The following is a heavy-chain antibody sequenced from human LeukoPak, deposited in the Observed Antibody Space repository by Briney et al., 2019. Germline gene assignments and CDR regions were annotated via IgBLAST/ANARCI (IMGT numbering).Heavy chain of an antibody. V-gene: IGHV1-69*13. J-gene: IGHJ6*04. D-gene: IGHD6-13*01. Sequence: WASVKVSCKASGGTFSSYAISWVRQAPGQGLEWTGGIIPIFGTANYAQKFQGRVTITADESTSTAYMELSSLRSEDTAVYYCARDTSLIAAAGPDYYYYGMDVWGKGTTVTVSS. CDR2: IIPIFGTA. CDR1: GGTFSSYA. CDR3: ARDTSLIAAAGPDYYYYGMDV.